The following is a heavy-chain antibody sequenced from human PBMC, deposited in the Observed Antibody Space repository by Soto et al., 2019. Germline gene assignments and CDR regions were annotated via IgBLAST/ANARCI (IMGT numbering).Heavy chain of an antibody. J-gene: IGHJ4*02. Sequence: TSETLSLTCAVYGGSFSGYSWNWIRQPPGKGLEWIGEINHSGSTNYNPSLKSRVTISLDTSKNQFSLRPTSLTAADTAVYFCARAPQIVAMGRPFDYWGQGILVTVS. CDR2: INHSGST. CDR1: GGSFSGYS. CDR3: ARAPQIVAMGRPFDY. D-gene: IGHD5-12*01. V-gene: IGHV4-34*01.